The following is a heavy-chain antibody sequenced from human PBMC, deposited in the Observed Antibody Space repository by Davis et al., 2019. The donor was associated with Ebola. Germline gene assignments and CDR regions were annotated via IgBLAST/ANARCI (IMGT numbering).Heavy chain of an antibody. V-gene: IGHV3-21*03. Sequence: GGSLRLSCAASGFTFSSYSMNWVRQAPGKGLEWVSSISSSSSYIYYADSVKGRFTISRDNAKNSLYLQMNSLKTEDTAVYYCTRDHDTYYDILTGYYFYEGTFFGMDAWGQGTTVTVSS. D-gene: IGHD3-9*01. CDR3: TRDHDTYYDILTGYYFYEGTFFGMDA. J-gene: IGHJ6*02. CDR2: ISSSSSYI. CDR1: GFTFSSYS.